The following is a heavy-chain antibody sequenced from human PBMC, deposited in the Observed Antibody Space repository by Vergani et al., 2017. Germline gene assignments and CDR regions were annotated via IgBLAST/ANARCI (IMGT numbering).Heavy chain of an antibody. Sequence: EVQLVPSGAEVKTPGESLKISCKGSGYSFTSYWIGWVRQMPGKGLEWMGIIYPGDSDTRYSPSFQGQVTISADKSISTAYLQWSSLKASDTAMYYCARRHCSSTSCYYYYFDYWGQGTLVTVSS. CDR2: IYPGDSDT. CDR3: ARRHCSSTSCYYYYFDY. V-gene: IGHV5-51*01. D-gene: IGHD2-2*01. J-gene: IGHJ4*02. CDR1: GYSFTSYW.